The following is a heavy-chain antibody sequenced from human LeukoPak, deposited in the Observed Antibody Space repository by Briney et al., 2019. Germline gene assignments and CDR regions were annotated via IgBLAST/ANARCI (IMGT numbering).Heavy chain of an antibody. D-gene: IGHD6-19*01. CDR1: GYTLTELS. J-gene: IGHJ4*02. Sequence: ASVKVSCKVSGYTLTELSMHWVRRAPGKGLEWMGGFDPEDGETIYAQKFQGRVTMTEDTSTDTAYMELSSLRSEDTAVYYCAAGVLGEQWLVPYDYWGQGTLVTVSS. CDR2: FDPEDGET. CDR3: AAGVLGEQWLVPYDY. V-gene: IGHV1-24*01.